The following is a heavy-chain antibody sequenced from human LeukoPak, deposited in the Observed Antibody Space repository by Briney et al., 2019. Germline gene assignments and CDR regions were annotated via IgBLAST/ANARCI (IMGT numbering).Heavy chain of an antibody. D-gene: IGHD5-12*01. V-gene: IGHV4-38-2*02. CDR3: ARGLGVDIVATSWFDP. J-gene: IGHJ5*02. Sequence: SETLSLTCTVSGYSISSGYYWGWIRQPPGKGLEGIGSIDHSGSTYYNPSLKSRVTISVDTSKNQFSLKLSSVTAADTAVYYCARGLGVDIVATSWFDPWGQGTLVTVSS. CDR2: IDHSGST. CDR1: GYSISSGYY.